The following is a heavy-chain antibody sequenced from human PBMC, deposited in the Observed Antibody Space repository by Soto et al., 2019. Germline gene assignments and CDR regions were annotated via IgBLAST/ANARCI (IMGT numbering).Heavy chain of an antibody. Sequence: SETLSLTCTVSGGSISSSSYYWGWIRQPPGKGLEWIGSIYYSGSTYYNPSLKSRVTISVDTSKNQFSLKLSSVTAADTAVYYCARRAMVKNAFDIWGQGTMVTVSS. CDR2: IYYSGST. CDR3: ARRAMVKNAFDI. D-gene: IGHD5-18*01. J-gene: IGHJ3*02. CDR1: GGSISSSSYY. V-gene: IGHV4-39*01.